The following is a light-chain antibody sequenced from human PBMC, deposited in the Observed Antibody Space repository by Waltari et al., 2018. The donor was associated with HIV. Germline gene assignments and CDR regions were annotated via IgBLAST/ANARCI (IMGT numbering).Light chain of an antibody. CDR1: QSVSSNY. CDR2: GAT. CDR3: QQYGRSSIT. Sequence: EIVLTQSPGTLSLSPGERVTLSCRASQSVSSNYFAWYQRKPGQAPRVLIYGATSRATGVPDRFSGSGSGTDFTLSIRRLEPEDFAVYYCQQYGRSSITFGQGTRLEIK. V-gene: IGKV3-20*01. J-gene: IGKJ5*01.